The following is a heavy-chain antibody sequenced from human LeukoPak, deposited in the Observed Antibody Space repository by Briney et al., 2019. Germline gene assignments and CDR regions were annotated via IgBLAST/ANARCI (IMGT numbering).Heavy chain of an antibody. CDR1: GFIFSDYG. V-gene: IGHV3-30*04. CDR2: ISYDGRTK. D-gene: IGHD4-11*01. CDR3: ARDVPLTTDYYMDV. J-gene: IGHJ6*03. Sequence: PGGSLRLSCSASGFIFSDYGMHWVRQAPGKGLEWLAFISYDGRTKNYADSVKGRFTFSRDNSKDTLYLQMNNLRVEDTAVYFCARDVPLTTDYYMDVWGKGSTVTVS.